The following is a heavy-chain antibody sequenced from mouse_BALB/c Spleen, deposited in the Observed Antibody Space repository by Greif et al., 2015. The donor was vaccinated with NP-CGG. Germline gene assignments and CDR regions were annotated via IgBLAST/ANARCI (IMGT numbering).Heavy chain of an antibody. D-gene: IGHD1-1*02. V-gene: IGHV5-9*02. CDR2: ISSGGSYT. J-gene: IGHJ4*01. CDR1: GFAFSSYD. Sequence: EVQLQQSGGGLVKPEGSLKLSCAASGFAFSSYDMSWVRQTPEKRLEWVATISSGGSYTYYPDSVKGRFTISRDNARNTLYLQMSSLGSEDTALYYCARRGNYAMDYWGQGTSVTVSS. CDR3: ARRGNYAMDY.